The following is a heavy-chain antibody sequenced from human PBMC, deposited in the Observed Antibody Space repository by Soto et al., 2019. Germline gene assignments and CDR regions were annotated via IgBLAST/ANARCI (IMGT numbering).Heavy chain of an antibody. V-gene: IGHV2-5*02. CDR2: IYWDNDK. CDR1: GFSLNTGGLG. J-gene: IGHJ6*02. D-gene: IGHD2-21*02. Sequence: QITLKESGPPLVKPTQTLTLTCTFSGFSLNTGGLGVGWIRQPPGKALEWLALIYWDNDKRYSPSLRSRITITKDTSKNQVVLTMTNMDPVDAATYYCVHSRCGGDCLQSYSSHYYYGMDVWGQGTTVTVSS. CDR3: VHSRCGGDCLQSYSSHYYYGMDV.